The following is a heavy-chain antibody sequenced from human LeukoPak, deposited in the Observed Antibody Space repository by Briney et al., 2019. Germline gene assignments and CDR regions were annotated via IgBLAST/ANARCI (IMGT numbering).Heavy chain of an antibody. J-gene: IGHJ4*02. V-gene: IGHV4-30-2*01. CDR2: IYHSGST. CDR3: ARVSGAAAGSFDY. D-gene: IGHD6-13*01. CDR1: GGSISSGGYS. Sequence: NPSQTLSLTCAVSGGSISSGGYSWPWIRQPPGKGLEWFGYIYHSGSTYYNPSLKSRVTISVDRSKNQFSLKLSSVTAAYTAVYYCARVSGAAAGSFDYWGQGTVVTVSS.